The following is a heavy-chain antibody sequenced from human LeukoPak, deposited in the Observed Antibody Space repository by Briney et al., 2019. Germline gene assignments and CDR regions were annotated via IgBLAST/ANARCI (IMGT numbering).Heavy chain of an antibody. J-gene: IGHJ4*02. Sequence: PGGSLRLSCAASGFTFSSCAMNWVRQAPGKGLEWVSAISGGGGSTYYADSVKGRFTISRDNSKNTLLLQMNSLRAEDTAVYYCAKDRVTGANTPLTKWGQGTLVTVSS. CDR1: GFTFSSCA. V-gene: IGHV3-23*01. CDR2: ISGGGGST. CDR3: AKDRVTGANTPLTK. D-gene: IGHD1-26*01.